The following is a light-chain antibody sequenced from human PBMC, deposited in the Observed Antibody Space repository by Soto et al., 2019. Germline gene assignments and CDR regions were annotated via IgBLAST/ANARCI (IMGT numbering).Light chain of an antibody. J-gene: IGKJ5*01. CDR1: QDISTW. V-gene: IGKV1D-12*01. CDR3: QQPISFPIT. Sequence: DIPMTQSPSSVSASVGDRVTITCRASQDISTWLAWYQQKPGKAPKLLIYAASSLQSGVPSRFSGSGSGTDFTLTTRSLQPGDFATDYCQQPISFPITFGQGTRLEIK. CDR2: AAS.